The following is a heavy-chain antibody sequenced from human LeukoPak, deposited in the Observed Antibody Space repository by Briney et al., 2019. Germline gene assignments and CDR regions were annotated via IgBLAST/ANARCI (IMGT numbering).Heavy chain of an antibody. CDR3: ASTSSGYYPFDY. D-gene: IGHD3-22*01. CDR2: INHSGST. V-gene: IGHV4-34*01. CDR1: GGSFSGYY. J-gene: IGHJ4*02. Sequence: SETLSLTCAVYGGSFSGYYWSWIRQPPGKGLEWIGEINHSGSTNYNPSLKSRVTISVDTSKNQFSLKLSSVTAADTAVYYCASTSSGYYPFDYWGQGTLVTVSS.